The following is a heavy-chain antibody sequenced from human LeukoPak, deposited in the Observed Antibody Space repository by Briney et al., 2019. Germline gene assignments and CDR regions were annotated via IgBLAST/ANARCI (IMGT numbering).Heavy chain of an antibody. CDR1: GPTFSNAW. Sequence: GPLRLSFAASGPTFSNAWRTWVRRPPGRGLEWVGRNKSKSDGVKTDYAASVKGRFNTSRDDSKNTVYLQMNSLKIADTAVYFCYASGRFPWGQGTLVTVSS. D-gene: IGHD3-10*01. CDR3: YASGRFP. J-gene: IGHJ5*02. V-gene: IGHV3-15*01. CDR2: NKSKSDGVKT.